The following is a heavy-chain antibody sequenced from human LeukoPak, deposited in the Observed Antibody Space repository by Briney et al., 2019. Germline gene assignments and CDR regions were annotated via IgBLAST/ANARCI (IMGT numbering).Heavy chain of an antibody. V-gene: IGHV3-48*01. CDR2: ISSSSTI. CDR1: GFTFSSYS. Sequence: GGSLRLSCAASGFTFSSYSMNWVRQAPGKGLEWVSYISSSSTIYYADSVKGRFTISRDNAKNSLYLQMNSLRAEDTAVYYCARDSSSWYEGFDYWGQGTLVTVSS. J-gene: IGHJ4*02. D-gene: IGHD6-13*01. CDR3: ARDSSSWYEGFDY.